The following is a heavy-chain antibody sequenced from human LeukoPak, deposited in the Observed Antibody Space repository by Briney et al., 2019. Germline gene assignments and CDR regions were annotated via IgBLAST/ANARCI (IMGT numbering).Heavy chain of an antibody. CDR1: GYTFTSYG. CDR2: ISAYNGNT. CDR3: ARRLMVYARVYGMDV. J-gene: IGHJ6*02. V-gene: IGHV1-18*01. Sequence: ASVKVSCKASGYTFTSYGISWVRQAPGQGLEWMGWISAYNGNTNYAQKLQGRVTMTTDTSTSTAYMELRSLRPDDTAVYYCARRLMVYARVYGMDVWGQGTTVTVSS. D-gene: IGHD2-8*01.